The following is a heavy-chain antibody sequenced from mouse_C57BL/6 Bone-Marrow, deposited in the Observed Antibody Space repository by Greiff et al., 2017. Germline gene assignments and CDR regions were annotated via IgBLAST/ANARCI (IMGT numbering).Heavy chain of an antibody. Sequence: QVTLKVSGPGILQPSQTLSLTCSFSGFSLSTSGMGVGWIRQPSGKGLEWLAHIWWDDDKYYNPALKSRLTFSKDTSKNQVFLKIANVDTADTATYYCSRIEHYFGSSSYFYYWCQGTTLTVSS. CDR1: GFSLSTSGMG. CDR2: IWWDDDK. V-gene: IGHV8-8*01. J-gene: IGHJ2*01. D-gene: IGHD1-1*01. CDR3: SRIEHYFGSSSYFYY.